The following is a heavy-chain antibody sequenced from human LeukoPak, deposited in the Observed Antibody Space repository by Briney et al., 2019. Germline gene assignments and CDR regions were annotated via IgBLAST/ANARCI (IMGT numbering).Heavy chain of an antibody. V-gene: IGHV4-34*01. CDR2: INHSGST. CDR1: GGSFSGYY. J-gene: IGHJ4*02. CDR3: AGAVDYYDSSGYYRPFDY. Sequence: SETLSLTCAVYGGSFSGYYWSWIRQPPGKGLEWIGEINHSGSTNYNPSLKSRVTISVDTSKNQFSLKLNSVTAADTAVYYCAGAVDYYDSSGYYRPFDYWGQGTLVTVSS. D-gene: IGHD3-22*01.